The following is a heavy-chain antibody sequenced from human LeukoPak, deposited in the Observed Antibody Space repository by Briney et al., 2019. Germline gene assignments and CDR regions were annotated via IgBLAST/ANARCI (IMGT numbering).Heavy chain of an antibody. J-gene: IGHJ4*02. CDR2: IIPIFGTA. CDR1: GGTFSSYA. V-gene: IGHV1-69*05. CDR3: ARGANYNDSSGYYSL. D-gene: IGHD3-22*01. Sequence: SVKVSCKASGGTFSSYAISWVRQAPGQGLEWMGGIIPIFGTANYAQKFQGRVTITTDESTSTAYMELSSLRSEDTAVYYCARGANYNDSSGYYSLWGQGTLVTVSS.